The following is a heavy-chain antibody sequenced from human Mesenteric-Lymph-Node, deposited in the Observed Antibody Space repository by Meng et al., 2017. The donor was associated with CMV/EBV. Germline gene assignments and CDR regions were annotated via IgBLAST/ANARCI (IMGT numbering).Heavy chain of an antibody. D-gene: IGHD3-22*01. Sequence: SETLSLTCVVYDRSFSGDYWSWIRQPPGQGLEWLGEIGHSGTTNYSPSLKSRVTISVDTSKNQFSLNLSSLTAADTAVYYCARLYYDTSPDYWGQGTLVTVSS. CDR3: ARLYYDTSPDY. CDR1: DRSFSGDY. V-gene: IGHV4-34*01. J-gene: IGHJ4*02. CDR2: IGHSGTT.